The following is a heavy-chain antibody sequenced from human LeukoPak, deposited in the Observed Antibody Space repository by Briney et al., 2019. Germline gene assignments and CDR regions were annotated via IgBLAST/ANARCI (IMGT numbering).Heavy chain of an antibody. Sequence: GGSLRLSCAGSGFTFSSYAMSWVRQAPGQGLEWVSVISDSGDYTSYADSVRGRFTISRDNSRNTLYLQMISLRPEDTAVYYCSKDTSIGKYCTNGVCSPFDYWGQGTLVTVSS. D-gene: IGHD2-8*01. CDR2: ISDSGDYT. V-gene: IGHV3-23*01. CDR3: SKDTSIGKYCTNGVCSPFDY. CDR1: GFTFSSYA. J-gene: IGHJ4*02.